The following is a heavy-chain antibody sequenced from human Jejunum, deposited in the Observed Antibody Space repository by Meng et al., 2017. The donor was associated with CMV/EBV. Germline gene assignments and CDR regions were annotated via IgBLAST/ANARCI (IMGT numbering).Heavy chain of an antibody. Sequence: SGFPLTSSGIHWVRQFPGKGLEWVAVLWYDGSRKYFADSVQGRFSISRDDSKNTVYLQMNSLRAEDTAVYYCARDNDGSSHYSQFDYWGQGTLVTVSS. D-gene: IGHD3-22*01. CDR3: ARDNDGSSHYSQFDY. V-gene: IGHV3-33*01. CDR1: GFPLTSSG. CDR2: LWYDGSRK. J-gene: IGHJ4*02.